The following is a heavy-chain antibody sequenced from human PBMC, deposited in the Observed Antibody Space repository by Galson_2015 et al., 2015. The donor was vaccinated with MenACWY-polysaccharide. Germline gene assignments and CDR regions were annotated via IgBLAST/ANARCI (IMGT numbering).Heavy chain of an antibody. CDR2: IWYDGGKR. CDR3: ARDVHYNDYLGYYFDY. Sequence: SLRLSCAASDFTFSAHGMHGVRQAPGKGLEWVEAIWYDGGKRYYAGAVEGRFAVSRDNSQSTLYLQMDSLGVEDTAMYYCARDVHYNDYLGYYFDYWGQGTLVTVSS. D-gene: IGHD4-11*01. CDR1: DFTFSAHG. J-gene: IGHJ4*01. V-gene: IGHV3-33*01.